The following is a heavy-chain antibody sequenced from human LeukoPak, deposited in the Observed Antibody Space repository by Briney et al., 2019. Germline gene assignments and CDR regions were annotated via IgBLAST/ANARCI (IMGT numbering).Heavy chain of an antibody. CDR1: GFTFSSYA. V-gene: IGHV3-30-3*01. Sequence: GGSRRLSCAVSGFTFSSYAMHWVRQAPGKGLEWVAVISYDGSNKYYADSVKGRFTISRDNSKNTLYLQMNSLRAEDTAVYYCARDLTGASDYWGQGTLVTVSS. CDR3: ARDLTGASDY. J-gene: IGHJ4*02. CDR2: ISYDGSNK. D-gene: IGHD1-26*01.